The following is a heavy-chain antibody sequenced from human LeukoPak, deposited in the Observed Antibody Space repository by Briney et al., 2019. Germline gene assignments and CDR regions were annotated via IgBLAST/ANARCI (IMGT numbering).Heavy chain of an antibody. J-gene: IGHJ4*02. CDR1: GYTFTGYY. D-gene: IGHD6-6*01. CDR3: ARSLSIAARPFDY. V-gene: IGHV1-2*02. Sequence: ASVKVSCKVSGYTFTGYYMHWVRQAPGQGLEWMGWINPNSGGTNYAQKFQGRVTMTRDTSISTAYMELSRLRSDDTAVYYCARSLSIAARPFDYWGQGTLVTVSS. CDR2: INPNSGGT.